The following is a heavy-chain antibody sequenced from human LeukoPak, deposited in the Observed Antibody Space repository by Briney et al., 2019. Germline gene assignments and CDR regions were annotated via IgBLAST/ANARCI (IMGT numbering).Heavy chain of an antibody. CDR1: GYTFTGYY. CDR2: INPNSGGT. D-gene: IGHD3-10*01. V-gene: IGHV1-2*02. Sequence: ASVKVSCKASGYTFTGYYMHWVRQAPGQGLEWMGWINPNSGGTNYAQKFRGRVTMTRDTSISTAYMELSRLRSDDTAVYYCAREELLWFGELLWGGWFDPWGQGTLVTVSS. CDR3: AREELLWFGELLWGGWFDP. J-gene: IGHJ5*02.